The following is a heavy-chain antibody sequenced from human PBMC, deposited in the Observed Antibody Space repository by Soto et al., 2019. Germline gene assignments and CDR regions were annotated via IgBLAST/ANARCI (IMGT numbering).Heavy chain of an antibody. CDR1: GYSFTSYW. CDR2: IDPSDSYT. V-gene: IGHV5-10-1*01. D-gene: IGHD2-2*01. Sequence: PGESLKISCKGSGYSFTSYWISWVRQMPGNGLEWMGRIDPSDSYTNYSPSFQGHVTISADRSKNQFSLKLSSVTAADTAVYYCARVPDYWGQGILVTVSS. J-gene: IGHJ4*02. CDR3: ARVPDY.